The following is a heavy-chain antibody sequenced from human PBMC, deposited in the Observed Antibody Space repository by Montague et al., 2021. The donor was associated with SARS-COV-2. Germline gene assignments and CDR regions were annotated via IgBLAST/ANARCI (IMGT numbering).Heavy chain of an antibody. D-gene: IGHD2-2*01. CDR1: GGSISGPDYY. V-gene: IGHV4-39*01. CDR2: ISYAGRT. J-gene: IGHJ4*02. Sequence: SETLSLTCTVSGGSISGPDYYWGCIRQSPGKGLEWIGSISYAGRTYHNPSLRSRVSFSMDTSKNHFSLSLNSVTAADTAVYFCARQLPSYCSTSKCYPYYFDVWGQGALVTVSS. CDR3: ARQLPSYCSTSKCYPYYFDV.